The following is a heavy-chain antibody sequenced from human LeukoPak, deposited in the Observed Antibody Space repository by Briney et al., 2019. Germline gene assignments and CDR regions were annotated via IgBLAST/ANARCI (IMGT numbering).Heavy chain of an antibody. D-gene: IGHD6-13*01. CDR3: ARDVQQLANYYYYGLDV. CDR1: GYSFTGYY. V-gene: IGHV1-2*02. J-gene: IGHJ6*02. Sequence: ASMKVSCKASGYSFTGYYMHWVRQAPGQGLEWMGWINPNSGGTNYAQKFQGRVTMTRDTSISTAYMELNRLRSDDTAVYYCARDVQQLANYYYYGLDVWGQGTTVTVSS. CDR2: INPNSGGT.